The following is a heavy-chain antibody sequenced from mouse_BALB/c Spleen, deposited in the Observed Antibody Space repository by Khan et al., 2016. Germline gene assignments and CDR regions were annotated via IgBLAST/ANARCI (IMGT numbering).Heavy chain of an antibody. CDR3: ARRRGAHWYFDV. CDR1: GYTFRNYG. J-gene: IGHJ1*01. Sequence: QIQLVQSGPELKKPGETVKISCKASGYTFRNYGMNWVKQAPGKGLKWMCWINTYSGEPTYADDFKGRFAFSLETSASTAYLQINNLKNEDTATDVCARRRGAHWYFDVWGAGTTVTVSS. V-gene: IGHV9-3-1*01. CDR2: INTYSGEP.